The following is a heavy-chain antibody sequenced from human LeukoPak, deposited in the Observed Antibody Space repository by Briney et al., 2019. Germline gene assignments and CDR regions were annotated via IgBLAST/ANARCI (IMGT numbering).Heavy chain of an antibody. Sequence: GGSLRLSCAASGFTVSSNYMSWVRQAPGKGLEWVSSISSSSSYIYYADSVKGRFTISRDNAKNSLYPQMNSLRAEDTAVYYCARDIGDIVVVPAAIPTDWFDPWGQGTLVTVSS. CDR2: ISSSSSYI. J-gene: IGHJ5*02. D-gene: IGHD2-2*02. CDR1: GFTVSSNY. CDR3: ARDIGDIVVVPAAIPTDWFDP. V-gene: IGHV3-21*01.